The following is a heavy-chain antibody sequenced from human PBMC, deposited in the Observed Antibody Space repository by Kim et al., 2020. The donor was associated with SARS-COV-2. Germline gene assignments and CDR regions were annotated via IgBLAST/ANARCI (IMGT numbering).Heavy chain of an antibody. CDR3: AKGSGEVSIAGGWFDP. J-gene: IGHJ5*02. Sequence: GGSLRLSCAASGFTFSSYAMRWVRQAPGKGLEWVSPISGSGGSTSYADSVKGRFTISRDNSRNTLYLQMNSLRAEDTAVYYCAKGSGEVSIAGGWFDPCGEGTLVTVSS. CDR2: ISGSGGST. V-gene: IGHV3-23*01. D-gene: IGHD2-15*01. CDR1: GFTFSSYA.